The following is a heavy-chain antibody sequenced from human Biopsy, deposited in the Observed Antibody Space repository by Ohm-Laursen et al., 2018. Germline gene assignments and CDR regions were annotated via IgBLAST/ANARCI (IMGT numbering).Heavy chain of an antibody. CDR2: IIPILHVP. V-gene: IGHV1-69*04. J-gene: IGHJ4*02. CDR1: GGTLITYA. Sequence: ASVKVSCKASGGTLITYAISWVRQAPGQGLEWVGRIIPILHVPTYAQSFQGRVTISADKSTSTAYMELSGLRSEDTAVYYCASLEDRTFDKWGQGTLVTVSS. CDR3: ASLEDRTFDK.